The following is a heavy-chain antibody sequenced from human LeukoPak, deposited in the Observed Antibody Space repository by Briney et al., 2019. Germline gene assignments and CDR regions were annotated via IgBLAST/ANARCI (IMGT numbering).Heavy chain of an antibody. V-gene: IGHV3-7*01. J-gene: IGHJ4*02. Sequence: GGSLRLSCAVSGFSVSGYWMTWVRQAPGKGLEWVANIKQDGGEKNYVDSVKGRFTISRDNAENSLFLQMNSLRVEDTAVYYCAREWQGGIAAAGTRIEGDYWGQGTLVAVSS. CDR3: AREWQGGIAAAGTRIEGDY. CDR1: GFSVSGYW. D-gene: IGHD6-13*01. CDR2: IKQDGGEK.